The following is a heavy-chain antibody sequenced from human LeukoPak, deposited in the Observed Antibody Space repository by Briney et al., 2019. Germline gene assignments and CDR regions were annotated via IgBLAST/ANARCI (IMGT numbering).Heavy chain of an antibody. J-gene: IGHJ4*02. V-gene: IGHV3-30*02. D-gene: IGHD5-24*01. Sequence: GGSLRLSCAASGFTFSSYGMHWVRQAPGKGLEWVAFIRYDGSNKYYADSVKGRFTISRDNSKNTLCLQMNSLRAEDTAVYYCAKDRGRDGYNWSFDYWGQGTLVTVSS. CDR2: IRYDGSNK. CDR3: AKDRGRDGYNWSFDY. CDR1: GFTFSSYG.